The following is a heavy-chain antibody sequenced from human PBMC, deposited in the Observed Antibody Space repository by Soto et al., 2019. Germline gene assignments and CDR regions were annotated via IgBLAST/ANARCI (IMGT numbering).Heavy chain of an antibody. J-gene: IGHJ4*02. D-gene: IGHD6-19*01. CDR2: IWYDGSNK. CDR3: AREGVAGTFDVAPPRY. Sequence: GGSLRLSCAASGFTFSSYGMHWVRQAPGKGLEWVAVIWYDGSNKYYADSVKGRFTISRDNSKNTLYLQMNSLRAEDTAVYYCAREGVAGTFDVAPPRYWGQGTLVTVSS. V-gene: IGHV3-33*01. CDR1: GFTFSSYG.